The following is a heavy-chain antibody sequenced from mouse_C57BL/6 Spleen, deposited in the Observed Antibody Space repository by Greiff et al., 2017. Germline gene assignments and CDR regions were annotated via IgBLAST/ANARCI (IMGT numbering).Heavy chain of an antibody. Sequence: EVQLQESGPGMVKPSQSLSLTCTVTGYSITSGYDWHWIRHFPGNKLEWMGYISYSGSTNYNPSLKSRISITHDTSKNHFFLKLNSVTTEDTATYYCARGDDYDVGDMDYWGQGTSVTVSS. V-gene: IGHV3-1*01. D-gene: IGHD2-4*01. J-gene: IGHJ4*01. CDR1: GYSITSGYD. CDR3: ARGDDYDVGDMDY. CDR2: ISYSGST.